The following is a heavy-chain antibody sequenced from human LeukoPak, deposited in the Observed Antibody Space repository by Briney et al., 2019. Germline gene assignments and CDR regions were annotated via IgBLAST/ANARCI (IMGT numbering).Heavy chain of an antibody. J-gene: IGHJ4*02. V-gene: IGHV4-59*01. D-gene: IGHD6-19*01. CDR3: ASSRSSGWYDY. CDR2: IYYGGST. CDR1: GGSISSYY. Sequence: SETLSLTCTVSGGSISSYYWSWIRQPPGKGLEWIGYIYYGGSTNYNPSLQSRVTISVDTSKNQFSLKLSSVTAADTAVFYCASSRSSGWYDYWGQGALVTVSS.